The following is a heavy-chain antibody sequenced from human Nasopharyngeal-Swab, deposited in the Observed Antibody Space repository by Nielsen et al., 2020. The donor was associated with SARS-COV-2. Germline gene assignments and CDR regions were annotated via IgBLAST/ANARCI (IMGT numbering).Heavy chain of an antibody. V-gene: IGHV3-74*01. CDR2: INSDGSST. D-gene: IGHD6-19*01. J-gene: IGHJ4*02. Sequence: GESLKISCAASGFTFSSYWMHWVRQAPGKGLVWVSRINSDGSSTSYADSVKGRFTISRDNAKNSLYLQMNSLRAEDTAVYYCARSIAVAADYWGQGTLVTVSS. CDR3: ARSIAVAADY. CDR1: GFTFSSYW.